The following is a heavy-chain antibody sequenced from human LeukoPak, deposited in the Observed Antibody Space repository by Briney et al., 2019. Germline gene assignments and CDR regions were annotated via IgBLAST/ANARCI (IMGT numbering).Heavy chain of an antibody. J-gene: IGHJ4*02. D-gene: IGHD6-19*01. Sequence: SETLSLTCTVSGGSISSYYWSWIRQPPGKGLEWIGYIYYSGSTNYNPSLKSRVTISVDTSKNQFSLKLSSVTAADTAVYYCARAYSSGWYRGYYFDYWGQGTLVTVSS. CDR2: IYYSGST. V-gene: IGHV4-59*01. CDR3: ARAYSSGWYRGYYFDY. CDR1: GGSISSYY.